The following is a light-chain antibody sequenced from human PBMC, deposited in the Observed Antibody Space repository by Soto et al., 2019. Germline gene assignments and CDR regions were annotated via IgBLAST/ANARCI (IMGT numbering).Light chain of an antibody. CDR3: HQYITYPWT. CDR1: QSITSS. V-gene: IGKV1-5*03. J-gene: IGKJ1*01. Sequence: DIQMTQSPSTLSASVGDRVTITCRASQSITSSLAWYQQKPGKAPKLLIYKASSLESGVPSRFSGSRSGTEFTVTISSLQPDDFATYYCHQYITYPWTFGQGTKVEIK. CDR2: KAS.